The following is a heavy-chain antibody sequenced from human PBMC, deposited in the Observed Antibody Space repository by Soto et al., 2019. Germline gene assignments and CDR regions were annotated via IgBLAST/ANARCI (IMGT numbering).Heavy chain of an antibody. D-gene: IGHD3-10*01. CDR2: INTHNGNT. CDR3: TREGSAPYYYYGMDA. CDR1: GYTFTSDA. Sequence: GLVKVSCKASGYTFTSDAMHWVRQAPGQGLEWLGWINTHNGNTNYAQNLQGRVIMTADTSTSTAYMELRSLRSDDAAIYYCTREGSAPYYYYGMDAWGQGATVTVSS. V-gene: IGHV1-18*01. J-gene: IGHJ6*02.